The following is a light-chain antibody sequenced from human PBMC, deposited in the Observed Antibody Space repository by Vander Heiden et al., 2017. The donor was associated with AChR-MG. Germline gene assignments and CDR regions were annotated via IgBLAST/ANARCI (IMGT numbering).Light chain of an antibody. J-gene: IGLJ2*01. V-gene: IGLV1-40*01. CDR1: SSNVGAAYG. Sequence: QSVLTQPPSVSGAPGQRVTLSCTGSSSNVGAAYGVHWYQQLPGTAPKLLIFANTNRPSGVPDRFSGSKSGTSASLAITGLQPDDEADYYCRSYDSSLSAVVFGGGTRLTVL. CDR3: RSYDSSLSAVV. CDR2: ANT.